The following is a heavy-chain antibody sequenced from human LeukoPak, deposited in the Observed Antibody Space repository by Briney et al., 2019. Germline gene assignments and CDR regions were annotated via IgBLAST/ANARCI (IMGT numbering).Heavy chain of an antibody. Sequence: PSETLSLTCAVSGVSFRGYYWSWIRQPPGKGLEWIGEINHSGSTNYNPSLKSRVIISVDTSKNQFSLKLSSVTAADTAVYYCASQIVVVPAAMGGWFDPWGQGTLVTVSS. CDR2: INHSGST. J-gene: IGHJ5*02. CDR3: ASQIVVVPAAMGGWFDP. D-gene: IGHD2-2*01. V-gene: IGHV4-34*01. CDR1: GVSFRGYY.